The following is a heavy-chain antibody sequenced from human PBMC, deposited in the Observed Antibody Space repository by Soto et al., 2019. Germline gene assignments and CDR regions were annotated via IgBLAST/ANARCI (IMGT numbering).Heavy chain of an antibody. CDR3: ARGSHPEKY. Sequence: QVQLVQSGAEVKKPGASVKVSCKASGYTFSNYDIDWVRQATGQGLEWMGWMNPNSGNTEYAQKFQGRVTMTWDTSVSTAYMELNSLSSEDTAMYYCARGSHPEKYWGQGTLVIVSS. J-gene: IGHJ4*02. CDR2: MNPNSGNT. CDR1: GYTFSNYD. V-gene: IGHV1-8*01.